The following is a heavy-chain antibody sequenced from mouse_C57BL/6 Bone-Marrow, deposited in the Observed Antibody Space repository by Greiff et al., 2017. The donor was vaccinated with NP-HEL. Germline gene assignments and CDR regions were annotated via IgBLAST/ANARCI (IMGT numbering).Heavy chain of an antibody. V-gene: IGHV1-58*01. J-gene: IGHJ2*01. Sequence: VQLQQSGAELVRPGSSVKMSCKTSGYTFTSYGINWVKQRPGQGLEWIGFIYIGNGYTEYNEKFKGKATLTSDTSSSTAYMQLSSLTSEDSAISVMARGQYSNCEDLDYWGQGTTLTVSS. CDR2: IYIGNGYT. D-gene: IGHD2-5*01. CDR1: GYTFTSYG. CDR3: ARGQYSNCEDLDY.